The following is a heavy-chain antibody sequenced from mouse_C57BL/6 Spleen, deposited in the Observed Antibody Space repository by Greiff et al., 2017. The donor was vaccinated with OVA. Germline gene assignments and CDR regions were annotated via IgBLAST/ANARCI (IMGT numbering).Heavy chain of an antibody. Sequence: VKLVESGPGLVQPSQSLSITCTVSGFSLTSYGVHWVRQSPGKGLEWLGVIWSGGSTDYNAAFISRLSISKDNSKSQVFFKMNSLQADDTAIYYCATQLGKRGPLDYWGQGTTLTVSS. CDR1: GFSLTSYG. V-gene: IGHV2-2*01. CDR2: IWSGGST. D-gene: IGHD4-1*02. CDR3: ATQLGKRGPLDY. J-gene: IGHJ2*01.